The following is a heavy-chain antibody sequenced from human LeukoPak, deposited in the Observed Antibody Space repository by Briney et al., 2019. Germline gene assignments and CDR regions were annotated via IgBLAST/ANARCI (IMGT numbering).Heavy chain of an antibody. V-gene: IGHV4-59*01. D-gene: IGHD1-26*01. CDR1: GGSISSYY. CDR2: IYYSGST. CDR3: ARVRVGATTYNYFDY. Sequence: SETLSLTCTVSGGSISSYYWSWIRQPPGKGLEWIGYIYYSGSTNYHPSLKSRVTISVDTSKNQFSLKLSSVTAADTAVYYCARVRVGATTYNYFDYWGQGTLVTVSS. J-gene: IGHJ4*02.